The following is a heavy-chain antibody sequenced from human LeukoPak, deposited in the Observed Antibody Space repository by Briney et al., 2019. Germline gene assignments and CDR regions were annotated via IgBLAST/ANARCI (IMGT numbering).Heavy chain of an antibody. V-gene: IGHV4-59*01. CDR3: AREKEGWFDP. Sequence: PSETLSLTCSVSGYSISRAYSWGWIRQPPGKGLEWIGYIYYSGSTNYNPSLKSRVTISVDTSKNQFSLKLSSVTAADTAVYYCAREKEGWFDPWGQGTLVTVSS. CDR2: IYYSGST. CDR1: GYSISRAYS. J-gene: IGHJ5*02.